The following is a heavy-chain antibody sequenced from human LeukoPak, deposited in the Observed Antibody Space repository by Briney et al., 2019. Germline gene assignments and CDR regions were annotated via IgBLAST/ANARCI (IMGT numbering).Heavy chain of an antibody. V-gene: IGHV3-30*02. J-gene: IGHJ4*02. CDR2: IRSDGSKE. CDR1: GFTFSGYG. Sequence: PGGSLRLSCAASGFTFSGYGTHWVRQAPGKGLEWVAFIRSDGSKEFYADSVKGRFTISRDNSKNTLYLQVNSLRVEDTAVYYCAKGYGYYFDYWGQGTLVIVSS. D-gene: IGHD5-18*01. CDR3: AKGYGYYFDY.